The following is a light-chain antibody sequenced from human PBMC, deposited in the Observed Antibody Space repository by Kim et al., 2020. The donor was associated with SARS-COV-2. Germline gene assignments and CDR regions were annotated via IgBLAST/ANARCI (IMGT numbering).Light chain of an antibody. CDR1: QSVGNE. V-gene: IGKV3-15*01. CDR3: QQYNKWPIT. CDR2: GIS. J-gene: IGKJ5*01. Sequence: DTLMTQSPATLSVSPGERATLSCRASQSVGNELAWYQHKVGQAPRLLIYGISTRATGIPARFSGSGSGTEFTLTISSLQSEDFAVYSCQQYNKWPITFGQGTRLEIK.